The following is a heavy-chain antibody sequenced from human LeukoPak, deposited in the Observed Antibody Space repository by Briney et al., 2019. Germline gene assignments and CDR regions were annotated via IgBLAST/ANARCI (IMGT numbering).Heavy chain of an antibody. CDR1: GFSLRTSGVG. D-gene: IGHD3-16*02. Sequence: SGPTLVKPKQTLTLTFTFSGFSLRTSGVGVGWIRQPPGKALEWLALIYWDDDKRYSPSLKSRLTITKDTSKNQAVLTMTNMDPVDTATYYCAHRGQLSLRGPTAFDPWGQGILVTVSS. V-gene: IGHV2-5*02. J-gene: IGHJ5*02. CDR2: IYWDDDK. CDR3: AHRGQLSLRGPTAFDP.